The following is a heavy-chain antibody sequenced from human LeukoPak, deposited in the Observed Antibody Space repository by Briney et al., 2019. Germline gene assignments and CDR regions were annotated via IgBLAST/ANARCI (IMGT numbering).Heavy chain of an antibody. J-gene: IGHJ4*02. CDR1: GGSFSGYY. D-gene: IGHD6-19*01. Sequence: PSETLSLTCAVYGGSFSGYYWSWIRQPPGKGLEWIGEINHSGSTYYNPSLKSRVTISVDRSKNQFSLKLSSVTAADTAVYYCARVDAAVAGPFDYWGQGTLVTVSS. V-gene: IGHV4-34*01. CDR3: ARVDAAVAGPFDY. CDR2: INHSGST.